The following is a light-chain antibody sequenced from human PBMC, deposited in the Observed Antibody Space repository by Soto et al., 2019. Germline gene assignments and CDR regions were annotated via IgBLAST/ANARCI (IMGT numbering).Light chain of an antibody. CDR2: GAS. Sequence: EIVMTQSPATLSVSPGERATLSCRASQSVSSNLAWYQQKPGQAPRLLIYGASTRATGIPARFSGSGSATEFTLTISSMQSEDFTVYYCQQYNNWPPITFGHGTRLEIK. J-gene: IGKJ5*01. CDR3: QQYNNWPPIT. CDR1: QSVSSN. V-gene: IGKV3-15*01.